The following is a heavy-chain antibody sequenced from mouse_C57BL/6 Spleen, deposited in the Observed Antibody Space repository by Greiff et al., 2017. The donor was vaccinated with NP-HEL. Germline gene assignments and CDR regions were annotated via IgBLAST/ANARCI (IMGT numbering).Heavy chain of an antibody. CDR3: ARSNYDAMDY. V-gene: IGHV7-3*01. CDR2: IRNKANGYTT. CDR1: GFTFTDYY. J-gene: IGHJ4*01. Sequence: EVHLVESGGGLVQPGGSLSLSCAASGFTFTDYYMSWVRQPPGKALEWLGFIRNKANGYTTEYSASVKGRFTISRDNSQSILYLQMNALRAEDSATYYCARSNYDAMDYWGQGTSVTVSS.